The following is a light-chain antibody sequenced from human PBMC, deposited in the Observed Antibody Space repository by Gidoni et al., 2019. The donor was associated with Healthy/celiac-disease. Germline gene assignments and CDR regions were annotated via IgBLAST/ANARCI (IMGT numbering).Light chain of an antibody. CDR2: DVS. CDR1: SSDVGGYNY. V-gene: IGLV2-14*03. J-gene: IGLJ3*02. CDR3: SSYTSSSTLV. Sequence: SVSGSPGQSITISCTGTSSDVGGYNYVSWYQQHPGKAPKLMIYDVSNRPSGVSNRFSGSKSGNTASLTISGLQAEDEADYYCSSYTSSSTLVFGGGTKLTVL.